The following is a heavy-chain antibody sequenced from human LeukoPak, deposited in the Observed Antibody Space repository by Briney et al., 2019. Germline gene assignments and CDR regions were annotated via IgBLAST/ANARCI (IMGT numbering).Heavy chain of an antibody. CDR3: AKRGVVIRVILVGFHKEAYYFDS. CDR2: ISGSGGST. J-gene: IGHJ4*02. V-gene: IGHV3-23*01. D-gene: IGHD3-22*01. Sequence: GGSLRLSCAVSGITLSNYGMSWVRQAPGKGLEWVAGISGSGGSTNYADSVKGRFTISRDNPKNTLYLQMNSLTVEDTAVYFCAKRGVVIRVILVGFHKEAYYFDSWGQGALVTASS. CDR1: GITLSNYG.